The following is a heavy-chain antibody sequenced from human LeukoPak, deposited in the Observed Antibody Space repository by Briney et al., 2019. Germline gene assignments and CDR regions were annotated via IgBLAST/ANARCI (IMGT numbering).Heavy chain of an antibody. V-gene: IGHV4-34*01. J-gene: IGHJ5*02. CDR3: AKDNPVCES. D-gene: IGHD2-21*01. CDR2: INHSGST. CDR1: GGSFSGYY. Sequence: SSETLSLTCAVYGGSFSGYYWSWIRQPPGKGLEWIGEINHSGSTNYNPSLKSRVTISVDTSKNQFSLKLSSVTAADTAVYYCAKDNPVCESWGQGTLVTVSS.